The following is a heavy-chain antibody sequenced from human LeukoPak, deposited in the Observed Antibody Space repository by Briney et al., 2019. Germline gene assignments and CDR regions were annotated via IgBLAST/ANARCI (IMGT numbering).Heavy chain of an antibody. CDR1: GFTFSSYG. CDR3: AKEDRYCRSTSCGDFDY. V-gene: IGHV3-30*02. CDR2: IRYDGSNK. Sequence: GGSLRLSCAASGFTFSSYGMHWVRQAPGKGLEWVAFIRYDGSNKYYADSVKGRFTISRDDSKNTLYLQMNSLRAEDTAVYYCAKEDRYCRSTSCGDFDYWGQGNLVTVSS. J-gene: IGHJ4*02. D-gene: IGHD2-2*01.